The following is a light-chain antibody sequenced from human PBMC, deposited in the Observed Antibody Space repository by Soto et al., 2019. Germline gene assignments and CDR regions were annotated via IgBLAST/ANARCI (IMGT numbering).Light chain of an antibody. CDR3: QQYNDWPIT. Sequence: ETIMTRSPTTQSASPGARVTXXXXASESVSDNVAWYQXRHGQXXRXXMHSASARAAGLPARFSGSGSGTEVSLSIHSLQSEDFEVYFCQQYNDWPITFGQGTRLEIK. CDR2: SAS. V-gene: IGKV3-15*01. J-gene: IGKJ5*01. CDR1: ESVSDN.